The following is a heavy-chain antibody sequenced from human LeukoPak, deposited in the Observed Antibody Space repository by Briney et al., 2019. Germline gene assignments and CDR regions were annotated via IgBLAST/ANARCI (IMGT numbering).Heavy chain of an antibody. V-gene: IGHV4-4*07. Sequence: PSETLSLTCTVPGGSISSYYWSWIRQPAGKGLEWIGRIYTSGSTNYNPSLKSRVTMSVDTSKNQFSLKLSSVTAADTAVYYCARGITIFGVVSNHHFDYWGQGTLVTVSS. CDR1: GGSISSYY. D-gene: IGHD3-3*01. J-gene: IGHJ4*02. CDR2: IYTSGST. CDR3: ARGITIFGVVSNHHFDY.